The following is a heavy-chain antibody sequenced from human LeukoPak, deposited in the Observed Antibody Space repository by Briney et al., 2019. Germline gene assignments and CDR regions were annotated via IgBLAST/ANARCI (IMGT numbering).Heavy chain of an antibody. Sequence: PGGSLRLSCAASGYPFSSFSMNWVRQALGKGLEWVSYISSTSSNIYYADSVQGRFTVSRDNVKNSLYLQMNSLRDDDTAVYYCARDLISGHYTFDYWGQGTLVTVSS. CDR3: ARDLISGHYTFDY. V-gene: IGHV3-48*02. D-gene: IGHD1-26*01. CDR2: ISSTSSNI. J-gene: IGHJ4*02. CDR1: GYPFSSFS.